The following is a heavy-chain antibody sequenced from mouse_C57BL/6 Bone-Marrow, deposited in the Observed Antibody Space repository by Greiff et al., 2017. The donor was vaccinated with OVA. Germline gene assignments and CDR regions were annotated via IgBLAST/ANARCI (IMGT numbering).Heavy chain of an antibody. Sequence: QVQLQQSGAELVRPGTSVKVSCKASGYAFTNYLIEWVKQRPGQGLEWIGVLNPGSGGTNYNEKFKGKATLTADKSSSTAYMQHSSLTSEDSAVYFCASTIYYYGPFAYWGQGTLVTVSA. CDR2: LNPGSGGT. CDR3: ASTIYYYGPFAY. J-gene: IGHJ3*01. CDR1: GYAFTNYL. V-gene: IGHV1-54*01. D-gene: IGHD1-1*01.